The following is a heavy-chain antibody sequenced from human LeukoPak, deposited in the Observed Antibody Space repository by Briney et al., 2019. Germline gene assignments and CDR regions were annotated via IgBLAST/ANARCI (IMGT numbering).Heavy chain of an antibody. V-gene: IGHV3-66*02. CDR1: GFTFSSYE. CDR2: IYSGGST. CDR3: ARDGSDYDSSGYYDSPLDY. D-gene: IGHD3-22*01. Sequence: GGSLRLSCAASGFTFSSYEMNWVRQAPGKGLEWVSVIYSGGSTYYADSVKGRFTISRDNSKNTLYLQMNSLRAEDTAVYYCARDGSDYDSSGYYDSPLDYWGQGTLVTVSS. J-gene: IGHJ4*02.